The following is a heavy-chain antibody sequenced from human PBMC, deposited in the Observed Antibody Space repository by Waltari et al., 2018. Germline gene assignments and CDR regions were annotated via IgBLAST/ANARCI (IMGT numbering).Heavy chain of an antibody. CDR3: ARLPTGYPNWVDP. J-gene: IGHJ5*02. D-gene: IGHD6-13*01. V-gene: IGHV4-39*01. CDR1: GASCRSYS. Sequence: QLQLQESGPGLVKPSETLSLSCFVSGASCRSYSWAWIRQSPGKGLEWIGTMHTNGNTYYNPSLNSRVSISVDMSKNQFSLKLSSLTAADTAVYYCARLPTGYPNWVDPWGQGTLVTVSS. CDR2: MHTNGNT.